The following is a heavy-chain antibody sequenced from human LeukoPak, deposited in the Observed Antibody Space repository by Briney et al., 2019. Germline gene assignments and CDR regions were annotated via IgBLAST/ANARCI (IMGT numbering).Heavy chain of an antibody. CDR2: IYYSGST. D-gene: IGHD5-12*01. J-gene: IGHJ5*02. CDR3: ARRYSGYEGGANWFDP. CDR1: GGSISSYY. Sequence: SETLSLTCTVSGGSISSYYWSWIRQPPGKGLEWIGYIYYSGSTNYNPSLKSRVTISVDTSKNQFSLKLSSVTAADTAVYYCARRYSGYEGGANWFDPWGQGTLVTVSS. V-gene: IGHV4-59*08.